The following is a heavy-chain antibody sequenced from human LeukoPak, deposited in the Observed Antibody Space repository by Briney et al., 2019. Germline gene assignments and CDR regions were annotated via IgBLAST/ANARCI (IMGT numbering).Heavy chain of an antibody. D-gene: IGHD5-18*01. Sequence: SVTVSCTASGGTFSGYAISWVRQAPGQGLEWMGRIIPILGIANYAQKFQGRVTITADKSTSTAYMELSSLRSEDTAVYYCARGTRKYSYGSDNWFDPWGQGTLVTVSS. J-gene: IGHJ5*02. CDR2: IIPILGIA. CDR1: GGTFSGYA. V-gene: IGHV1-69*04. CDR3: ARGTRKYSYGSDNWFDP.